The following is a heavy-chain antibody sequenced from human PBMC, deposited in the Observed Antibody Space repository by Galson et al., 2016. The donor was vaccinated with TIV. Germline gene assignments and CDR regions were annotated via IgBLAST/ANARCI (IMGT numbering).Heavy chain of an antibody. CDR3: ATFAWLPGLSVDN. V-gene: IGHV1-24*01. CDR2: FDPEVFKT. Sequence: SVKVSCKVSGNSLNELVMHWVRQAPGKGLEWMGGFDPEVFKTVYPQKFKGRVTMTADTDRDTAYMELGSLRIEDTAFYYCATFAWLPGLSVDNWCEGTLVIVS. D-gene: IGHD3-22*01. CDR1: GNSLNELV. J-gene: IGHJ4*02.